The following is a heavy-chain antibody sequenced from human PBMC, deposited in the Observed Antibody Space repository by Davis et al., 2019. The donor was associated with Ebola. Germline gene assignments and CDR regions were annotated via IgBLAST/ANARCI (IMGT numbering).Heavy chain of an antibody. D-gene: IGHD3-22*01. V-gene: IGHV1-3*01. CDR1: GYTFTSYA. J-gene: IGHJ4*02. CDR3: ARGVYYYDSSGYYNY. CDR2: INAGNGNT. Sequence: ASVKVSCKASGYTFTSYAMHWVRQAPGQRLEWMGWINAGNGNTKYSQKFQGRVTITRDTSASTAYMELSSLRSEDTAVYYCARGVYYYDSSGYYNYWGQGTLVTVSS.